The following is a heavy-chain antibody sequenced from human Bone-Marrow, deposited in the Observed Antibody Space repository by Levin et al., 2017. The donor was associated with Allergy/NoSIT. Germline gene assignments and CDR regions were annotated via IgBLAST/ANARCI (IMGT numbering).Heavy chain of an antibody. V-gene: IGHV3-21*01. D-gene: IGHD3-22*01. CDR3: ASSSYDSSGYYIS. CDR1: GFTFRSYS. CDR2: ISSSSSYI. Sequence: GGSLRLSCAASGFTFRSYSMNWVRQAPGKGLEWVSSISSSSSYIYYADSVKGRFTISRDNAKNSLYLQMNSLRAEDTAVYYCASSSYDSSGYYISWGQGTLVTVSS. J-gene: IGHJ5*02.